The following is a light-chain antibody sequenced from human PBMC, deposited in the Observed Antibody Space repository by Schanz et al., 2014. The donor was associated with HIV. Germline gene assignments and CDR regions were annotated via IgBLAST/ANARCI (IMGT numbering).Light chain of an antibody. CDR2: DAS. CDR1: QSVSRH. J-gene: IGKJ1*01. CDR3: QQYGSSPWT. Sequence: EIVLTQSPATLSLSPGERATLSCRASQSVSRHLAWYQQKPGQAPRLLIYDASNRATGIPARFSGSGSGTDFTLTISRVEPEDYAVYYCQQYGSSPWTFGQGTRVDVK. V-gene: IGKV3-11*01.